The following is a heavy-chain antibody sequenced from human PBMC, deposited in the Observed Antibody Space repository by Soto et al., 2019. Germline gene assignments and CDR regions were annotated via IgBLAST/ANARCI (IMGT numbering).Heavy chain of an antibody. CDR1: GGTFSSYA. CDR3: ARDSGDYYGSGSYSPAPYYYYGMDV. V-gene: IGHV1-69*13. CDR2: IIPIFGTA. D-gene: IGHD3-10*01. J-gene: IGHJ6*02. Sequence: VKVSCKASGGTFSSYAISWVRQAPGQGLEWMGGIIPIFGTANYAQKFQGRVTITADESTSTAYMELSSLRSEDTAVYYCARDSGDYYGSGSYSPAPYYYYGMDVWGQGTTVTVSS.